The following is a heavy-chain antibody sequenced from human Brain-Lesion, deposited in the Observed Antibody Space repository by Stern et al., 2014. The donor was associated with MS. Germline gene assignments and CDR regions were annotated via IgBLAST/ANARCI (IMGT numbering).Heavy chain of an antibody. Sequence: VQLVESGPGLVKPSGTLSLTCAVSGGSISSSNWWGWVRQSPGKGLEWIGESDHSGSTLYNPSLKRRVTVSVNKSKNRFSLNLRSVTAADTAVYFCARFPASRPHVFDSWGQGTLVTVSS. CDR3: ARFPASRPHVFDS. CDR2: SDHSGST. D-gene: IGHD6-13*01. J-gene: IGHJ4*02. V-gene: IGHV4-4*02. CDR1: GGSISSSNW.